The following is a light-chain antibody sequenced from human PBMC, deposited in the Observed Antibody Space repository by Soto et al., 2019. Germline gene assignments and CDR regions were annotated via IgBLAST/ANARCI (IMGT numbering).Light chain of an antibody. J-gene: IGKJ4*01. CDR1: QGISNY. CDR3: QNYNSAPFT. CDR2: AAY. V-gene: IGKV1-27*01. Sequence: DIQMTQSPSSLSASVGDRVIITCRASQGISNYLAWYQQKPWKVPKLLIYAAYPLQSGVPSRFSGSGSGTDFTLTISSLQPEDVASYYCQNYNSAPFTFGGGTNVEIK.